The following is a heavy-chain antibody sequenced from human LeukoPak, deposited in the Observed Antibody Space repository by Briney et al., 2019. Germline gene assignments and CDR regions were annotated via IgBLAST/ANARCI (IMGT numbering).Heavy chain of an antibody. J-gene: IGHJ4*02. V-gene: IGHV4-59*01. CDR2: ITYSGDT. D-gene: IGHD2-2*01. CDR1: GGFLSDYF. CDR3: ARARSEGVPAGILHDS. Sequence: SETLSLTCTVSGGFLSDYFWTWMRQPPGKGLEWIGHITYSGDTNYNPSLKSRVSMSVDTSRRHFSLRLSSVSTADTAVYYCARARSEGVPAGILHDSWGQGTLVTVSS.